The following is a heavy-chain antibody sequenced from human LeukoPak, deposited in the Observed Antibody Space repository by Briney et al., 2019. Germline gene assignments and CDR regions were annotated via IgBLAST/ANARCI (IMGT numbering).Heavy chain of an antibody. CDR3: AKTGRAEVVPAALDY. Sequence: GGSLRLSCAASGFTFSSYGMHWVRQAPGKGLEWVAVISYDGSNKYYADSVKGRFTISRDHSTNTLYLQMNSLRAEDTAVYYCAKTGRAEVVPAALDYWGQGTLVTVSS. J-gene: IGHJ4*02. CDR2: ISYDGSNK. CDR1: GFTFSSYG. D-gene: IGHD2-2*01. V-gene: IGHV3-30*18.